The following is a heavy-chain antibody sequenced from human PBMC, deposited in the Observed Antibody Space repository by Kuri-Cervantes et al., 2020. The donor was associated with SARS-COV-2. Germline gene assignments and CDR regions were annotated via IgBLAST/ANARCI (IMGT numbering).Heavy chain of an antibody. CDR1: GFTFDDYA. V-gene: IGHV3-9*01. Sequence: SLKISCAASGFTFDDYAMHWVRQAPGKGLEWVSGISWNSGSIGYADSVKGRFTISRDNAKNSLYLQMNSLRAEDTAVYYCARDPYSSSWYRYYYGMDVWGQGTTVTVSS. CDR2: ISWNSGSI. J-gene: IGHJ6*02. D-gene: IGHD6-13*01. CDR3: ARDPYSSSWYRYYYGMDV.